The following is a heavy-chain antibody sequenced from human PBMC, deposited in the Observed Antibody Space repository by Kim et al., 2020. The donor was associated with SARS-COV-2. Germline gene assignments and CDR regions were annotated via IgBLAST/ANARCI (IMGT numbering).Heavy chain of an antibody. V-gene: IGHV1-3*01. J-gene: IGHJ4*02. CDR2: INGGNGYT. CDR3: ARHHRHSSGYYSFDY. Sequence: ASVKVSCKASGYTFYTYAMHWVRQAPGQRLEWMGWINGGNGYTEYSKKFQGRVTITRDTSAQTAYMYLSSLRSEDTALYYCARHHRHSSGYYSFDYWGQG. CDR1: GYTFYTYA. D-gene: IGHD3-22*01.